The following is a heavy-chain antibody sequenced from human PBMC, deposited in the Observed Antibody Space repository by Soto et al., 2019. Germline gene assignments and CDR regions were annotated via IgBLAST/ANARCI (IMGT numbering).Heavy chain of an antibody. V-gene: IGHV1-18*04. Sequence: VKVTWNAAGYSFTRYGSICGRRKKGQGLEWMGWISAYNGNTNYAQKLQGRVTMTTDTSTSTAYMELRSLRSDDTAVYYCARVGSSSWYSYYSGMDVWGQAIKV. CDR3: ARVGSSSWYSYYSGMDV. CDR1: GYSFTRYG. D-gene: IGHD6-13*01. CDR2: ISAYNGNT. J-gene: IGHJ6*02.